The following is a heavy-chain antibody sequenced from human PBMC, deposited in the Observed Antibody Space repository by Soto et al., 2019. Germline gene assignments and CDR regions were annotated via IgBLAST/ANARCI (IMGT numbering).Heavy chain of an antibody. D-gene: IGHD5-12*01. CDR3: ARGGYSGYAR. CDR2: SNHSGST. V-gene: IGHV4-34*01. CDR1: GGSFSGYY. J-gene: IGHJ4*02. Sequence: QVQLQPWGAGLLKPSETRSLTCAVYGGSFSGYYWSWIRQPPGKGLEWIGESNHSGSTNYNPSLKSRVTISVDTSKTQFSLTLSSVTAADTAVYYCARGGYSGYARWGQGTLVTVSS.